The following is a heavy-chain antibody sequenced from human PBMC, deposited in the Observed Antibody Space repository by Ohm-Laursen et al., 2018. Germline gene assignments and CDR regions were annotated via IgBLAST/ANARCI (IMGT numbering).Heavy chain of an antibody. J-gene: IGHJ4*02. CDR1: GFTFSSYS. D-gene: IGHD6-6*01. CDR3: ARDRGSSSSFFDY. V-gene: IGHV3-21*01. Sequence: SLRLSCSASGFTFSSYSMNWVRQAPGKGLEWVSSISSSSSYISYADSVKGRFTISRDNAKNSLYLQMNSLRAEDTAVYYCARDRGSSSSFFDYWGQGTLVTVSS. CDR2: ISSSSSYI.